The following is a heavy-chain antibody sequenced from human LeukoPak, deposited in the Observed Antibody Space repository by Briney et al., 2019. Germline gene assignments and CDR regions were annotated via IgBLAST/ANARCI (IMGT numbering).Heavy chain of an antibody. Sequence: SETLSLACAVYGGSFSGYYWSWIRQPPGEGLEWIGEINHSGSTNYNPSLKSRVTISVDTSKNQFSLRLSSVTAADTAVYYCARVGCSSTSCYLFDYWGQGTLVTVSS. CDR2: INHSGST. V-gene: IGHV4-34*01. D-gene: IGHD2-2*01. J-gene: IGHJ4*02. CDR3: ARVGCSSTSCYLFDY. CDR1: GGSFSGYY.